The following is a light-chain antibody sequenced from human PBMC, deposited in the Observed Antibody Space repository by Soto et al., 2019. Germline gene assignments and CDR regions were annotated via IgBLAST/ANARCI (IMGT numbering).Light chain of an antibody. Sequence: QLVLTQPPSVSGAPGQRVTISCTGSSSNIGAGYDVHWYQQLPGTAPKLLIYGNSNRPSGVPDRFSGSKSGTSASLAITGLQAEDEADYYCQSYDSSLNDVVFGGGTQLTVL. CDR1: SSNIGAGYD. CDR2: GNS. J-gene: IGLJ2*01. CDR3: QSYDSSLNDVV. V-gene: IGLV1-40*01.